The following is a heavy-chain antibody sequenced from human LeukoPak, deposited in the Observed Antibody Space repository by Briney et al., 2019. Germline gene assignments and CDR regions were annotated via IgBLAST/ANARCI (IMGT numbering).Heavy chain of an antibody. Sequence: ASVKVSCKASGYTFTSYAMHWVRQAPGQRLEWMGWINAGNGNTKYSQKFQGRVTITRDTSASTAYMELSSLRSEDTAVYYCARAAGFSVPARGKFDYWGQGTLVTVSS. CDR1: GYTFTSYA. CDR2: INAGNGNT. V-gene: IGHV1-3*01. CDR3: ARAAGFSVPARGKFDY. J-gene: IGHJ4*02. D-gene: IGHD3-3*01.